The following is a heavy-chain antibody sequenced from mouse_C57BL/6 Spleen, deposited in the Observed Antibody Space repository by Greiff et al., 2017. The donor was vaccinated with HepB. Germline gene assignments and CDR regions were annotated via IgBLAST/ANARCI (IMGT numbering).Heavy chain of an antibody. Sequence: EVQLQQSGPELVKPGASVKISCKASGYSFTGYYMNWVKQSPEKSLEWIGEINPSTGGTTYNQKFKAKATLTVDKSSSTAYMQLKSLTSEDSAVYYCARSREYSNPPGDWGQGTTLTVSS. CDR3: ARSREYSNPPGD. CDR1: GYSFTGYY. D-gene: IGHD2-5*01. J-gene: IGHJ2*01. V-gene: IGHV1-42*01. CDR2: INPSTGGT.